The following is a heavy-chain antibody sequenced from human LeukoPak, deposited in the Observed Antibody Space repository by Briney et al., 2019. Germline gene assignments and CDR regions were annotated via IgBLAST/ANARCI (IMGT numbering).Heavy chain of an antibody. V-gene: IGHV3-23*01. CDR3: ASLASKARLVDY. D-gene: IGHD6-6*01. Sequence: GGSLRLSCAASGFTFSSYAMGWARQAPGKGLEWVSAISGSGGSTYYADSVKGRFTISRDNSKNTLYLQMNSLRAEDTAVYYCASLASKARLVDYWGQGTLVTVSS. CDR2: ISGSGGST. J-gene: IGHJ4*02. CDR1: GFTFSSYA.